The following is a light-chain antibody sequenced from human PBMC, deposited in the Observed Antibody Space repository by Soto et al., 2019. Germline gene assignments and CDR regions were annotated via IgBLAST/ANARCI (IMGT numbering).Light chain of an antibody. V-gene: IGKV3-11*01. CDR1: QSVSSN. CDR2: AAS. Sequence: EIVLTQSPATLSLSPGEGGTLSCVASQSVSSNLARYEHKAGQPPRVLIYAASNRATGIPARFSGSGSGTDLTITISSLEPEDFDVYYCQQRGNWPPTFGQGTKGDIK. J-gene: IGKJ1*01. CDR3: QQRGNWPPT.